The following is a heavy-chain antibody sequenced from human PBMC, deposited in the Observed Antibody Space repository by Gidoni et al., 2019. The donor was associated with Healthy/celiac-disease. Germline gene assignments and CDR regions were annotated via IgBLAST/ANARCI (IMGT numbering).Heavy chain of an antibody. CDR3: ARVRNYYGSGSYSNWLDP. CDR1: GYTFTSYY. D-gene: IGHD3-10*01. V-gene: IGHV1-46*01. CDR2: INPSGGGT. Sequence: QVQLVQSGAEVKKPGASVKVSCKASGYTFTSYYMHWVRQAPGQGLECMGIINPSGGGTSYAQKFQGRVNMTRDTSTSTVYMERSSLRSEDTAVYYCARVRNYYGSGSYSNWLDPWGQGTLVTVSS. J-gene: IGHJ5*02.